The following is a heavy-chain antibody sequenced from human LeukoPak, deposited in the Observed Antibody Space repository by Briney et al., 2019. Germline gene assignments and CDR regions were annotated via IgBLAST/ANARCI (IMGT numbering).Heavy chain of an antibody. V-gene: IGHV4-59*01. D-gene: IGHD6-13*01. CDR3: ARVIAAAGTWWYFDL. J-gene: IGHJ2*01. Sequence: PSETLFLTCTVSGDSISNYYWSWIRQPPGKGLEWIGYIYNSGSTNYNPSLESRVSISVDTSKNQFSLKLTSVTAADTAVYYCARVIAAAGTWWYFDLWGRGTLVTVSS. CDR1: GDSISNYY. CDR2: IYNSGST.